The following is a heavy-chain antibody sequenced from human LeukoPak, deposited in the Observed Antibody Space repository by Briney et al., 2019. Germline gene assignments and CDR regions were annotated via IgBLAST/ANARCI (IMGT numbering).Heavy chain of an antibody. V-gene: IGHV3-21*01. CDR1: GFTFSSYS. Sequence: GGSLRLSCTGSGFTFSSYSMNWVRQAPGKGLEWVSSISSSSSYIYYADSVKGRFTISGDNAKNSLYLQMNSLRAEDTAVYYCAGFYSSGWYVGQNWFDPWGQGTLVTVSS. J-gene: IGHJ5*02. CDR2: ISSSSSYI. CDR3: AGFYSSGWYVGQNWFDP. D-gene: IGHD6-19*01.